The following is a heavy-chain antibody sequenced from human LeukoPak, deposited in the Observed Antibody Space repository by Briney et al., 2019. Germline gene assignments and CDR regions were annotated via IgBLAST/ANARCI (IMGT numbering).Heavy chain of an antibody. D-gene: IGHD2-2*01. V-gene: IGHV1-18*04. J-gene: IGHJ4*02. CDR2: ISAYNGNT. Sequence: ASVKVSYKASGYTFTSYGISWVRQAPGQGLEWMGWISAYNGNTNYAQKLQGRVTMTTDTSTSTAYMELRSLRSDDTAVYYCARLVVVPAAILPDYWGQGTLVTVSS. CDR1: GYTFTSYG. CDR3: ARLVVVPAAILPDY.